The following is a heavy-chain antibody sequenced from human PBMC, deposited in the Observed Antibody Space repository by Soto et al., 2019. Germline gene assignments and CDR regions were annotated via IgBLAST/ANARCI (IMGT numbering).Heavy chain of an antibody. CDR3: ARDMGDGYKGY. CDR1: GGTFSSYT. Sequence: QVQLVQSGAEVKKPGSSVKVSCKASGGTFSSYTISWVRQAPGQGLEWMGRIIPILGIANYAQKFQGSVTITADKSTSTAYMELSSLRSEDTAVYYCARDMGDGYKGYWGQGSLGTVSS. J-gene: IGHJ4*02. CDR2: IIPILGIA. V-gene: IGHV1-69*08. D-gene: IGHD5-12*01.